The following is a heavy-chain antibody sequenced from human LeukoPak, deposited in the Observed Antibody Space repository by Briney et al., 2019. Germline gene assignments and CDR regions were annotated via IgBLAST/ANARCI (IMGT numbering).Heavy chain of an antibody. V-gene: IGHV1-2*02. D-gene: IGHD2-2*01. CDR1: GYTFTGYY. CDR2: INPNSGGT. J-gene: IGHJ4*02. CDR3: ARDEGYCSSTSCSAELDY. Sequence: ASVKVSCKASGYTFTGYYMHWVRQAPGQGLEWMGWINPNSGGTNYAQKFQGRVTMTRDTSISTAYMELSRLRSDDTAVYYCARDEGYCSSTSCSAELDYWGQGTLVTVSS.